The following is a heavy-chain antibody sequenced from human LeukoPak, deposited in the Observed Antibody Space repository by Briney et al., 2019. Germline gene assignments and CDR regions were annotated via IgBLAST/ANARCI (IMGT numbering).Heavy chain of an antibody. CDR1: GGSISSSSYY. Sequence: SETLSLTCTVSGGSISSSSYYWGWIRQPPGKGLEWIGSIYYSGSTYYNPSLKSRVTISVDTSKNQFSLKLSSVTAADTAVYYCARDSNSGNCSGGSCYSYYYYGMDVWGQGTTVTVSS. D-gene: IGHD2-15*01. CDR3: ARDSNSGNCSGGSCYSYYYYGMDV. V-gene: IGHV4-39*07. CDR2: IYYSGST. J-gene: IGHJ6*02.